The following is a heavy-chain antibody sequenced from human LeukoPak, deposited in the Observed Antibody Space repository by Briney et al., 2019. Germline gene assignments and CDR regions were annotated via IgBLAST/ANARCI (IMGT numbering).Heavy chain of an antibody. D-gene: IGHD1-14*01. Sequence: SETLSLTCTVSGGSISSSSYYWGWIRQPPGKGLEWIGSIYYSGSTSYNPSLKSRVTISVDTSKNQFSLKLSSVTAADTAVYYCARGNLITTPIRHKPFDYWGQGTLVTVSS. V-gene: IGHV4-39*07. CDR3: ARGNLITTPIRHKPFDY. J-gene: IGHJ4*02. CDR2: IYYSGST. CDR1: GGSISSSSYY.